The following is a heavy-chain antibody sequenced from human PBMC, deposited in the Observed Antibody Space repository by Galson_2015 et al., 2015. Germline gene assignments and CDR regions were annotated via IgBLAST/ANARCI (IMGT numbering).Heavy chain of an antibody. CDR2: ISSTTTYI. CDR1: EFTFSSYY. V-gene: IGHV3-21*01. D-gene: IGHD3-3*01. J-gene: IGHJ4*02. CDR3: ARQILDYDFWSGYYPTNFDY. Sequence: SLRLSCAASEFTFSSYYMSWVRQAPGKGLEWVSSISSTTTYIYYADPVKGRFTTSRDNAKNSLYLQMNSLGAEDTAVYYCARQILDYDFWSGYYPTNFDYWGQGTLVTVSS.